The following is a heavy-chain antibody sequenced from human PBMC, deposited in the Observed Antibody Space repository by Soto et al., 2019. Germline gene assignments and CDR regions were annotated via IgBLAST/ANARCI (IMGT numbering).Heavy chain of an antibody. Sequence: ASVKVSCKASGYTFTSYYINWVRQATGQGLEWMGWMNPNSGNTGYAQKFQGRVTMTRNTSISTAYMELSSLRSEDTAVYYCARGRAALYYDFWSGYYRDHNWFYPWGQGTLVTVSS. J-gene: IGHJ5*02. D-gene: IGHD3-3*01. CDR2: MNPNSGNT. CDR1: GYTFTSYY. V-gene: IGHV1-8*01. CDR3: ARGRAALYYDFWSGYYRDHNWFYP.